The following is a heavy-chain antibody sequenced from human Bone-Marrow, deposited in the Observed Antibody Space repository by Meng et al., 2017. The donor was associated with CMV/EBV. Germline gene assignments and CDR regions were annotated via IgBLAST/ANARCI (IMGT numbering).Heavy chain of an antibody. Sequence: GGSLRLSCAASGFTFSSYSMNWVRQAPGKGLEWVSYISSSSSTIYYADSVKGRFTISRDNAKNSLYLQMNSLRAEDTAVYYCARVLRANAPDYWGQGTLVTVYS. V-gene: IGHV3-48*04. D-gene: IGHD4/OR15-4a*01. CDR1: GFTFSSYS. J-gene: IGHJ4*02. CDR3: ARVLRANAPDY. CDR2: ISSSSSTI.